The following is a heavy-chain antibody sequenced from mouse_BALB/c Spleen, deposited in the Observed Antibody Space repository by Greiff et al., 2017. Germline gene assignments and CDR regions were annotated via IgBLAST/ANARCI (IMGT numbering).Heavy chain of an antibody. CDR1: GYTFTSYW. V-gene: IGHV1S22*01. J-gene: IGHJ2*01. D-gene: IGHD4-1*01. Sequence: LQQPGSELVRPGASVKLSCKASGYTFTSYWMHWVKQRPGQGLEWIGNIYPGSGSTNYDEKFKSKATLTVDTSSSTAYMQLSSLTSEDSAVYYCTRGLGRAYWGQGTTLTVSS. CDR2: IYPGSGST. CDR3: TRGLGRAY.